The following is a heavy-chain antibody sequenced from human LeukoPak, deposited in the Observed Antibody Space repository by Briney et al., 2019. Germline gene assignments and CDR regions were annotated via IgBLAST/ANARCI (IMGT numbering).Heavy chain of an antibody. J-gene: IGHJ4*02. CDR3: ASQGIQLWIGYFDY. D-gene: IGHD5-18*01. CDR1: GFTVSSNY. V-gene: IGHV3-66*01. Sequence: PGGSLRLSCTASGFTVSSNYMSWVRQAPGKGLEWVSVIYSGGSTYYADSVKGRFTISRDNSKNTLYLQMNSLRAEDTAVYYCASQGIQLWIGYFDYWGQGTLVTVSS. CDR2: IYSGGST.